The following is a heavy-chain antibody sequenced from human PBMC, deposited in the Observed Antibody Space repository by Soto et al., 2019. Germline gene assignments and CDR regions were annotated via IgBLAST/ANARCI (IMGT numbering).Heavy chain of an antibody. CDR3: ARHPGYTVPTVYATHYFDY. CDR2: IYYSGDT. J-gene: IGHJ4*02. Sequence: QLQLQESGPGLVKPSETLSLTCTVSGGSISSNNYYCGWIHQPPGKGLEWIGSIYYSGDTYYYPSLESRVTMSVDTSKSQFSLKLSSVTAADTAVYYCARHPGYTVPTVYATHYFDYWGQGIVVTVSS. CDR1: GGSISSNNYY. V-gene: IGHV4-39*01. D-gene: IGHD2-8*01.